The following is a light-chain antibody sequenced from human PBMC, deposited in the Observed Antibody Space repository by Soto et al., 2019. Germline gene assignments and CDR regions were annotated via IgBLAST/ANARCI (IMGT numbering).Light chain of an antibody. V-gene: IGKV1-17*03. CDR2: AA. J-gene: IGKJ1*01. Sequence: DIQMTQSPSVISASVGDRVTITCRASQDISNFLAWFQQAPGKVPKRLIYAAKLQIGVPARFSGSGSGTEFTLTINGLQPDDFATFYCLQHKTYPWTFGQGTRVEIK. CDR3: LQHKTYPWT. CDR1: QDISNF.